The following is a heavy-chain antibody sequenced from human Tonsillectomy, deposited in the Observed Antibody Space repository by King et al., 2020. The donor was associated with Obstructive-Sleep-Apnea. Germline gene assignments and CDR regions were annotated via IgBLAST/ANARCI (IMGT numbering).Heavy chain of an antibody. CDR2: ITPFSGNT. V-gene: IGHV1-45*02. D-gene: IGHD2-2*03. CDR1: GYTFTYRY. CDR3: AMDIVVVPAAPEYYFDY. Sequence: QLVESGAEVKKTGSSVKVSCKASGYTFTYRYLHWVRQAPGQALEWMGWITPFSGNTNYAQKFQDRVTITRDRSMSTAYMELSSLRSEDTAMYYCAMDIVVVPAAPEYYFDYWGQGTLVTVSS. J-gene: IGHJ4*02.